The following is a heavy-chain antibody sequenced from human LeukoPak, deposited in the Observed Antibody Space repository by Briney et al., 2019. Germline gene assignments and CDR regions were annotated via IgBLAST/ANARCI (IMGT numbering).Heavy chain of an antibody. CDR2: IISSSSYI. J-gene: IGHJ4*02. CDR1: GVTFSSYS. CDR3: ARGGVATISLDY. V-gene: IGHV3-21*01. D-gene: IGHD5-12*01. Sequence: GGSLRLSCAASGVTFSSYSMNWVRQAPGKGLEWVSSIISSSSYIYYAASVKGRFTTSRDNAKTSLFLKMNSLRAEDTAVYYCARGGVATISLDYWGQGTLVTVSS.